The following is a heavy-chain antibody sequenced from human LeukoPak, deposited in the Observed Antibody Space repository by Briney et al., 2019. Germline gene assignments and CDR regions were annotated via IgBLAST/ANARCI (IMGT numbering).Heavy chain of an antibody. Sequence: GVSLRLSCAASGFTFRSYAMHWVRQVPGKGLEWVAVISYDGSNEDYADSVKGRLTISRDNSKNTLYLQMNSLRIEDTAVYYCAREIFNAFDIWGQGTMVTVSS. CDR3: AREIFNAFDI. CDR2: ISYDGSNE. V-gene: IGHV3-30-3*01. CDR1: GFTFRSYA. J-gene: IGHJ3*02.